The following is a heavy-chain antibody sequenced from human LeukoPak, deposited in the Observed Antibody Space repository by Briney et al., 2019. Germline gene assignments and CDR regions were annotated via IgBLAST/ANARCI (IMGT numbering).Heavy chain of an antibody. CDR3: ARGPSWSGYSQPYYFDY. D-gene: IGHD3-3*01. CDR2: MNPNGGNT. J-gene: IGHJ4*02. V-gene: IGHV1-8*03. Sequence: ASVKVSCKASGYTFTSYDINWVRQAAGPGLEWMGWMNPNGGNTGYAQKFQGRVTITRNTSISTAYMELSSLRSEDTAVYSCARGPSWSGYSQPYYFDYWGQGTLVTVSS. CDR1: GYTFTSYD.